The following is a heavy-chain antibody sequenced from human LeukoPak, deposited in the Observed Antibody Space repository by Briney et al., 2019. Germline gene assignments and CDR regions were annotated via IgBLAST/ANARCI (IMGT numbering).Heavy chain of an antibody. V-gene: IGHV3-23*01. CDR2: ISGSGGGT. J-gene: IGHJ4*02. Sequence: GGSLRLSCAASGFIFSSYAMSWVRQAPGKGLQWVSGISGSGGGTYYADSVEGRFTVSRDNSQNTLYLHMNSLRAEDTAVYYCAKAKRLQWLGETEHFDYWGQGTLVTVSS. D-gene: IGHD6-19*01. CDR1: GFIFSSYA. CDR3: AKAKRLQWLGETEHFDY.